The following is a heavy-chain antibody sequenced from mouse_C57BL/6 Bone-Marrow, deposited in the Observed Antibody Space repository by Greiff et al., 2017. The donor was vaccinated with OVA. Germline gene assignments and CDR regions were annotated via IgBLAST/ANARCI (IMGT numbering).Heavy chain of an antibody. CDR2: IYPRSGNT. CDR1: GYTFTSYG. Sequence: VQLQQSGAELARPGASVKLSCKASGYTFTSYGISWVKQRTGQGLEWIGEIYPRSGNTYYNEKFKGKAILTADKSSSTAYMELRSLTSEDSAVYFGARGILPHWCFDVWGTGTTVTVSS. CDR3: ARGILPHWCFDV. V-gene: IGHV1-81*01. D-gene: IGHD6-1*01. J-gene: IGHJ1*03.